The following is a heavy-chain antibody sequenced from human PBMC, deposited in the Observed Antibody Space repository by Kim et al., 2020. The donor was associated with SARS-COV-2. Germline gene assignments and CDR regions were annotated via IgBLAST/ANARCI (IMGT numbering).Heavy chain of an antibody. V-gene: IGHV3-11*06. CDR3: ARKGYDSSGYYFGY. J-gene: IGHJ4*02. D-gene: IGHD3-22*01. Sequence: ADSVKGRFTISRDNAKNSLYLQMNSLRAEDTAVYYCARKGYDSSGYYFGYWGQGTLVTVSS.